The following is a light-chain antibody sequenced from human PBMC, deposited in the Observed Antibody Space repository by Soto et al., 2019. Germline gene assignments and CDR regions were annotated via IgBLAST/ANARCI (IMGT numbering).Light chain of an antibody. CDR1: QSVRSN. Sequence: EIVMTQSPATLSVSPGERVTLSCRASQSVRSNLAWYQQKPGQVPRVLIYGASTRAIGIPDRFSGSGSGTEFTLTISSLQSEDFAVYYCQLYSSLWGFGGGTKVEIK. CDR3: QLYSSLWG. CDR2: GAS. V-gene: IGKV3-15*01. J-gene: IGKJ4*01.